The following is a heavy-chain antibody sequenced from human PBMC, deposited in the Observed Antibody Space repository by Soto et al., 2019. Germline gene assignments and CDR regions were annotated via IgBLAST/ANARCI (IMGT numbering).Heavy chain of an antibody. CDR2: IYYSGST. CDR1: GGSISSGDYY. CDR3: ARESAGMGYCSSTSCYNS. D-gene: IGHD2-2*02. Sequence: QVQLQESGPGLVKPSQTLSLTCTVSGGSISSGDYYWSWIRQPPGKGLEWIGYIYYSGSTYYNPSLKSRVTISVDTYQNQFSLKLSSVTAADTAVYYCARESAGMGYCSSTSCYNSWGQGTLVTVSS. V-gene: IGHV4-30-4*01. J-gene: IGHJ4*02.